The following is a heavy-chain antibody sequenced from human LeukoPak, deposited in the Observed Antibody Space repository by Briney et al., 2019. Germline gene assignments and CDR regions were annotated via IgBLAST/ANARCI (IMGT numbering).Heavy chain of an antibody. CDR1: GYTFTSYD. CDR2: INPNSGGT. V-gene: IGHV1-2*02. CDR3: ANPNTRSSDAFDI. J-gene: IGHJ3*02. Sequence: ASVKVSCKASGYTFTSYDINWVRQAPGQGLEWMGWINPNSGGTNYAQKFQGRVTMTRDTSISTAYMELSRLRSDDTAVYYCANPNTRSSDAFDIWGQGTMVTVSS.